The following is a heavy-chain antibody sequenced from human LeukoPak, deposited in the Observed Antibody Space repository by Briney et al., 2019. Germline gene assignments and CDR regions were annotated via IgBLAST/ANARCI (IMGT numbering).Heavy chain of an antibody. CDR2: INQDGREK. J-gene: IGHJ4*02. CDR1: GFSLSNYW. V-gene: IGHV3-7*01. Sequence: GALRLSCAASGFSLSNYWMNWVRQAPGKGLEGVANINQDGREKNYVDSVKGGFTISRDNTKTSLILQMNSLRDEDTAVYYCARGVWAPFDYWGQGTLVSVSS. D-gene: IGHD7-27*01. CDR3: ARGVWAPFDY.